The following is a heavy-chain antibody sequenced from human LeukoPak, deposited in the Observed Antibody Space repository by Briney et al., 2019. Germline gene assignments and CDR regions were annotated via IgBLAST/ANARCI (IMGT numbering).Heavy chain of an antibody. CDR3: ARTVEMATTEYYFDY. CDR2: IYYGGRA. V-gene: IGHV4-59*01. J-gene: IGHJ4*02. Sequence: SETLSLTCTVSGGSISSYYWSWIRQPPGKGLEWIGYIYYGGRANYNPSLKSRVTISVDTSKNQFSLKLSSVTAADTAVYYCARTVEMATTEYYFDYWGQGTLVTVSS. CDR1: GGSISSYY. D-gene: IGHD5-24*01.